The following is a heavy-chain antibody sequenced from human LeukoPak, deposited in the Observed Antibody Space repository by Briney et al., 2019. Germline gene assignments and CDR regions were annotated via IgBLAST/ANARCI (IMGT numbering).Heavy chain of an antibody. J-gene: IGHJ6*03. CDR1: GFTFSSYS. CDR3: AKEAILDYYYVDV. V-gene: IGHV3-21*01. D-gene: IGHD1-26*01. Sequence: PGGSLRLSCAASGFTFSSYSMNWVRQAPGKGLEWVSSISSSSSCIYYADSVKGRFTISRDNSKNTLYLQMNSLRAEDTAVYYCAKEAILDYYYVDVWGKGTTVTVSS. CDR2: ISSSSSCI.